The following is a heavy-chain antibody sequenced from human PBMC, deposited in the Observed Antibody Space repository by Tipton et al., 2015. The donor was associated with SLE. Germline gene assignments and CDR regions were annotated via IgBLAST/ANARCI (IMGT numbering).Heavy chain of an antibody. CDR1: GFTFSSYG. D-gene: IGHD2-15*01. Sequence: SLRFSCAASGFTFSSYGMHWVRQAPGKGLEWVAVIWYDGSNKYYADSVKGRFTISRDNSKNTLYLKMNSLRAEDTAVYYCARTRHGYCSGGSCPTAEYFQHWGQGTLVTVSS. CDR2: IWYDGSNK. V-gene: IGHV3-33*01. CDR3: ARTRHGYCSGGSCPTAEYFQH. J-gene: IGHJ1*01.